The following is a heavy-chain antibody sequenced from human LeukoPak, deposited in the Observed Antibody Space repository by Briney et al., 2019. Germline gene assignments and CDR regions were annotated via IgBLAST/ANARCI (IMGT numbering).Heavy chain of an antibody. CDR2: INPAGGST. CDR1: GYTFTNYY. D-gene: IGHD2-21*02. V-gene: IGHV1-46*01. J-gene: IGHJ4*02. CDR3: ARAVLVVATTRIDY. Sequence: GASVKVSCKASGYTFTNYYMHWVRQAPGRGLEWMGIINPAGGSTTNAQKFQGRVTMTRDTSTSTVYMELSSLRSEDTAVYYCARAVLVVATTRIDYWGQGTLVTVSS.